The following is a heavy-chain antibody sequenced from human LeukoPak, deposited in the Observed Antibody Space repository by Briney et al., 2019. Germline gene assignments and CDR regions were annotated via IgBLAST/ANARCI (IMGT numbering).Heavy chain of an antibody. J-gene: IGHJ3*02. D-gene: IGHD6-6*01. CDR1: GGSISSSSYY. Sequence: SETLSLTCTVSGGSISSSSYYWGWIRQPPGKGLEWIGSIYYSGSTYYNPSLKSRVTISVDTSKNQFSLKLSSVTAADTAVYYCARLGYSSSYPAFDIWGQGTMVTVSS. V-gene: IGHV4-39*07. CDR3: ARLGYSSSYPAFDI. CDR2: IYYSGST.